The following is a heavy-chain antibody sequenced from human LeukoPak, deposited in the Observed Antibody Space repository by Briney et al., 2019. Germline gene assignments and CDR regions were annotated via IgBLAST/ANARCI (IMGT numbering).Heavy chain of an antibody. CDR1: GFTFGDYT. D-gene: IGHD2-21*02. CDR2: IRSTAYGGTT. J-gene: IGHJ4*01. Sequence: PGRSLSLTCTASGFTFGDYTMSWVRQAPGKGLEWVGFIRSTAYGGTTEYAASVKGRSTISRDDSKSIAYLQMNSLKTEDTAVYYCSRDEGAYCGGDCFSDFDYWGQGTLVTVSS. V-gene: IGHV3-49*04. CDR3: SRDEGAYCGGDCFSDFDY.